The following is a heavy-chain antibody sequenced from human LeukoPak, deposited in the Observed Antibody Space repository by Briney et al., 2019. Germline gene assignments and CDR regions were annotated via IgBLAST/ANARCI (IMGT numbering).Heavy chain of an antibody. Sequence: PSETLSLTCTVSGGSISSGGYYWSWIRQHPGKGLEWIGYIYYSGSTYYNPSLKSRVTISVDTSKNQFSLKLSSVTAADTAVYYCARDRPTGGIDYWGQGTLVTVSS. J-gene: IGHJ4*02. CDR2: IYYSGST. V-gene: IGHV4-31*03. CDR1: GGSISSGGYY. D-gene: IGHD7-27*01. CDR3: ARDRPTGGIDY.